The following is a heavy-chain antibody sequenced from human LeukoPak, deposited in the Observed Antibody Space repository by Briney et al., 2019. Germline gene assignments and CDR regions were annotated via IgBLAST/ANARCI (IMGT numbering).Heavy chain of an antibody. V-gene: IGHV3-7*03. CDR3: AKDAQPRSRWFDP. D-gene: IGHD3-16*01. Sequence: GGSLRLSCAASGFIFKDYWMIWVRQAPGKGLEWVANIKQDGSEKYYVDSVKGRYTISRDNAKNSLYLQMNTLRAEDTAMYYCAKDAQPRSRWFDPWGQGTLVTVSS. J-gene: IGHJ5*02. CDR2: IKQDGSEK. CDR1: GFIFKDYW.